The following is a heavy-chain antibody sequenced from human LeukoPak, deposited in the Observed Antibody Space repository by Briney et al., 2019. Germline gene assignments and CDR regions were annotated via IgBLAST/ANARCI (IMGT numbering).Heavy chain of an antibody. V-gene: IGHV3-23*01. D-gene: IGHD2-21*02. CDR3: VREDTPATANY. CDR2: ISGGGDIT. CDR1: GFNFANHA. J-gene: IGHJ4*02. Sequence: GGSLRLSCAASGFNFANHAMSWVRETPGKGGEWVSAISGGGDITYYADSVTGRFTISRDNSKDTLFLQMHSLRPGDTAVYYCVREDTPATANYWGQGTLVTISS.